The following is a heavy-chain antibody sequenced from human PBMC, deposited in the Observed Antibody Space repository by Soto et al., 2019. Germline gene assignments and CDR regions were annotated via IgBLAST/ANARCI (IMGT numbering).Heavy chain of an antibody. Sequence: SVKVSCKASGGTFSSHSISWVRQAPGQGLEWMGGIIPMFGTANYAQKFQGRVTITADESTSTAYMELSSLKSEDTAVYYCARRGEYTYALAYWGQGTLVTVS. V-gene: IGHV1-69*13. CDR1: GGTFSSHS. CDR3: ARRGEYTYALAY. D-gene: IGHD3-16*01. J-gene: IGHJ4*02. CDR2: IIPMFGTA.